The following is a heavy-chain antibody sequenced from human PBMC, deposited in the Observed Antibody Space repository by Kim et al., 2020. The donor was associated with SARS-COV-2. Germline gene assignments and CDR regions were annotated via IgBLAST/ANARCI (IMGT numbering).Heavy chain of an antibody. J-gene: IGHJ6*02. Sequence: SQTLSLTCSISGDSVSSNRAAWNWIRQSPSRGLEWLGRTFYRSKWYNEYAVSVKSRIAINPDTSKNQFSLQLSSVTPEDTAVYFCARGKPDYYGLDVWGQGPRSPSP. CDR3: ARGKPDYYGLDV. V-gene: IGHV6-1*01. CDR2: TFYRSKWYN. CDR1: GDSVSSNRAA.